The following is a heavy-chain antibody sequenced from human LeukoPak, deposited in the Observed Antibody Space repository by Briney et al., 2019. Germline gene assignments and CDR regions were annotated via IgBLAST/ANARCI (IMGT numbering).Heavy chain of an antibody. CDR3: ARARLVYGSGSYHFDY. CDR2: ISSSGGST. V-gene: IGHV3-23*01. Sequence: GGSLRISCAASGFTFSSYAMSWVRQAPGKGLEWVSDISSSGGSTYYADSVKGRFTISRDNSKNTLYLQMNSLRAEDTAVYYCARARLVYGSGSYHFDYWGQGTLVTVSS. CDR1: GFTFSSYA. J-gene: IGHJ4*02. D-gene: IGHD3-10*01.